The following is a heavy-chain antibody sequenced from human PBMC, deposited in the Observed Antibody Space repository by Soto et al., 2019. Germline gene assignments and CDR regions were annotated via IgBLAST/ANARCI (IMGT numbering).Heavy chain of an antibody. CDR3: ARARYYDSSGYYANDAFDI. J-gene: IGHJ3*02. V-gene: IGHV1-69*13. CDR2: IIPIFGTA. CDR1: GGTFSSYA. D-gene: IGHD3-22*01. Sequence: RASVKVSCKASGGTFSSYAISWVRQAPGQGLEWMGGIIPIFGTANYAQKFQGRVTITADESTSTAYMELSSLRSEDTAVYYCARARYYDSSGYYANDAFDIWGQGTMITVSS.